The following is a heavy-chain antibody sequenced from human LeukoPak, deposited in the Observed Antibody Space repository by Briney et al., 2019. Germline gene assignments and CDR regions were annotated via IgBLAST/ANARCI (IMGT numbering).Heavy chain of an antibody. V-gene: IGHV4-34*01. D-gene: IGHD5-12*01. J-gene: IGHJ6*02. CDR1: GGSFSGYY. CDR2: INHSGST. Sequence: SETLPLTCAVYGGSFSGYYWSWIRQPPGKGLEWIGEINHSGSTNYNPSLKSRVTISVDTSKNQFSLKLSSVTAADTAVYYCARGRGIYSGYENYYYGMDVWGQGTTVTVSS. CDR3: ARGRGIYSGYENYYYGMDV.